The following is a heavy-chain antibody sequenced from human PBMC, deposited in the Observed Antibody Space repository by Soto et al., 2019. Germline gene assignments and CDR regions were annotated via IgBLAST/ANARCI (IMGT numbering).Heavy chain of an antibody. CDR1: GYTFSDYY. D-gene: IGHD1-1*01. CDR3: AREQPTAKPEGVDF. CDR2: INPNSGGT. Sequence: ASVKVSCKASGYTFSDYYIHWVRQAPGQGLEWMGWINPNSGGTKYAPKFQGGVTMTRDTSITTAYMELSRLRSGDTAVYYCAREQPTAKPEGVDFWGQGTLVTVYS. V-gene: IGHV1-2*02. J-gene: IGHJ4*02.